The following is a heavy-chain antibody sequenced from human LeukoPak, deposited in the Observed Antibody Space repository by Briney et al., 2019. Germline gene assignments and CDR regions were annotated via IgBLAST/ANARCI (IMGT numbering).Heavy chain of an antibody. CDR3: ARTQISNWSNDAFSI. V-gene: IGHV4-30-2*05. CDR1: GGSISSGGYY. CDR2: IYHSGST. Sequence: SQTLSLTCTVSGGSISSGGYYWSWIRQPPGKGLEWIGYIYHSGSTYYNPSLKSRLSISIDTSKNQFSLRLSSVTAAGTAVYYCARTQISNWSNDAFSIWGQGTTVTVSS. J-gene: IGHJ3*02. D-gene: IGHD6-13*01.